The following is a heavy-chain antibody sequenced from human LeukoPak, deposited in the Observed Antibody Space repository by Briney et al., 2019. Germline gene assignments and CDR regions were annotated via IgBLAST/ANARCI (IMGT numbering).Heavy chain of an antibody. J-gene: IGHJ6*04. CDR3: TRDPLRYFDWSKEHYYYYGMDV. CDR2: IRSKAYGGTT. CDR1: GFTFGDYA. Sequence: RSLRLSCTASGFTFGDYAMSWVRQAPGKGREWVGFIRSKAYGGTTEYAASVKGRFTISRDDSKSIAYLQMNSLKTEDTAVYYCTRDPLRYFDWSKEHYYYYGMDVWGKGTTVTVSS. V-gene: IGHV3-49*04. D-gene: IGHD3-9*01.